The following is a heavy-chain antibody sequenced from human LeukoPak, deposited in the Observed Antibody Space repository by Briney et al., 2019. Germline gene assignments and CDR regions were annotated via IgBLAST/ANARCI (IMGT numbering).Heavy chain of an antibody. V-gene: IGHV4-61*08. CDR3: ARGSRSWFDP. J-gene: IGHJ5*02. Sequence: SQTLSLTCTVSGGSISSGGYYWSWIRQPPGKGLEWIGYFYYSGSTNYNPSLKSRVTISVDTSKNQFSLKLSSVTAADTAVYYCARGSRSWFDPWGQGTLVTVSS. CDR1: GGSISSGGYY. CDR2: FYYSGST.